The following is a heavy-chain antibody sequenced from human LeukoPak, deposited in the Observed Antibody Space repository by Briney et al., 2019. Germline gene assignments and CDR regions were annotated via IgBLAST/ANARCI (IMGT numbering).Heavy chain of an antibody. CDR1: GGTFSSYA. V-gene: IGHV1-69*06. CDR2: IIPIFGTA. Sequence: GSSVKVSCKASGGTFSSYAISWVRQAPGQGLEWMGGIIPIFGTANYAQKFQGRVTITADKSTSTAYMELSSLRSEDTAVYYCARVKLRYRREVFDIWGQGTMVTVSS. D-gene: IGHD3-9*01. J-gene: IGHJ3*02. CDR3: ARVKLRYRREVFDI.